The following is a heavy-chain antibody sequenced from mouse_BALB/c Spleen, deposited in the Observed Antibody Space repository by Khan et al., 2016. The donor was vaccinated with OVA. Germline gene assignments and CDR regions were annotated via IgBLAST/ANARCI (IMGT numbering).Heavy chain of an antibody. CDR1: GYTFTSHT. J-gene: IGHJ4*01. V-gene: IGHV1-4*01. CDR2: INPRSGYT. D-gene: IGHD2-14*01. Sequence: QVQLKESGAELARPGASVKMSCKASGYTFTSHTMHWVKQRPGQGLEWIGYINPRSGYTQYNQKFNDKATLTADISSSTAYMQLSSLTSEDSAVYYCARRTTEYALDYGGQGTSVTVSS. CDR3: ARRTTEYALDY.